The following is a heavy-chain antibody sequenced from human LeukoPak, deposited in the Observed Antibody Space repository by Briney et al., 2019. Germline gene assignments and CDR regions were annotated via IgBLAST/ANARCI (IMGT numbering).Heavy chain of an antibody. V-gene: IGHV3-53*01. CDR2: TYFGGTT. CDR1: GFAINTNY. CDR3: ARFTGYSSGWSFDY. Sequence: GGSLRLSCVASGFAINTNYMNWVRQAPGKELEWVSITYFGGTTYYADSVKGRFTISRDNSKNTLYLQMNSLRADDTAVYYCARFTGYSSGWSFDYWGQGTLVTVSS. D-gene: IGHD6-19*01. J-gene: IGHJ4*02.